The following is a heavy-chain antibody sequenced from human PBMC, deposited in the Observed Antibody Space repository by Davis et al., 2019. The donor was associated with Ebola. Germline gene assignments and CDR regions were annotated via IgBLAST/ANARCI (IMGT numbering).Heavy chain of an antibody. J-gene: IGHJ3*02. V-gene: IGHV3-73*01. Sequence: GESLKISCAASGFTFSGSAMHWVRQASGKGLEWVGRIRSKANSYATAYAASVKGRFTISRDNSKNTLYLQMNSLRAEDTAVYYCARDASIFGVVPGPFDIWGQGTMVTVSS. CDR1: GFTFSGSA. CDR2: IRSKANSYAT. CDR3: ARDASIFGVVPGPFDI. D-gene: IGHD3-3*01.